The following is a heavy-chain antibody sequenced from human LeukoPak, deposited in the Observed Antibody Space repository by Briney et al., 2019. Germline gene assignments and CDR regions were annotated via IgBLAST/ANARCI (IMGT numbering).Heavy chain of an antibody. CDR1: GFTFSSYS. D-gene: IGHD3-9*01. CDR3: AKVLRYFDWLEDGMDV. Sequence: PGGSLRLSCAASGFTFSSYSMNWVRQAPGKGLEWVSSISSSSSYIYYADSVKGRFTISRDNSKNTLYLQMNSLRAEDTAVYYCAKVLRYFDWLEDGMDVWGQGTTVTVSS. CDR2: ISSSSSYI. J-gene: IGHJ6*02. V-gene: IGHV3-21*04.